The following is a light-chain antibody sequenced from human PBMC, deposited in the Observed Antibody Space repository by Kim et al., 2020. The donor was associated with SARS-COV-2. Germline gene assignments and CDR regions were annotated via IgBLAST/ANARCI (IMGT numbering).Light chain of an antibody. CDR2: DNN. CDR1: SSNIGNNY. Sequence: QSVLTQTPSVSAAPGQKVTISCSGSSSNIGNNYVSWYQQLPGTAPKLLIYDNNKRPSGIPDRFSGSKSGTSATLGITGLQTGDEADYYCGTWDSSLCAGVFGGGTQLTVL. V-gene: IGLV1-51*01. CDR3: GTWDSSLCAGV. J-gene: IGLJ2*01.